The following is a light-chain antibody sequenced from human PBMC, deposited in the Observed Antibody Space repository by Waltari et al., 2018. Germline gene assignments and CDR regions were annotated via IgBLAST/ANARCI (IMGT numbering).Light chain of an antibody. Sequence: DIVMTQSPDSLAVSLGERATINCKSSQSVLYSSNNKNYLAWYQQKPGQPPKLLIYWASTRESGVPDRFSGSGSGTDFTLTINSLQPEDVAVYFCQQYFSSPYTFGQGTKLEIK. CDR1: QSVLYSSNNKNY. V-gene: IGKV4-1*01. J-gene: IGKJ2*01. CDR3: QQYFSSPYT. CDR2: WAS.